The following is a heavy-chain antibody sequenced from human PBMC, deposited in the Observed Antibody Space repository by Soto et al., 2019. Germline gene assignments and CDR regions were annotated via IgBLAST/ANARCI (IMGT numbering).Heavy chain of an antibody. J-gene: IGHJ4*02. CDR3: AKNAGYFDWLISELAY. CDR2: ISGSGGST. Sequence: HPGGSLRLSCAASGFTFSSYAMSWVRQAPGKGLEWVSAISGSGGSTYYADSVKGRFTISRDNSKNTLYLQMNSLRAEDTAVYYCAKNAGYFDWLISELAYWGQGTLVTVSS. D-gene: IGHD3-9*01. CDR1: GFTFSSYA. V-gene: IGHV3-23*01.